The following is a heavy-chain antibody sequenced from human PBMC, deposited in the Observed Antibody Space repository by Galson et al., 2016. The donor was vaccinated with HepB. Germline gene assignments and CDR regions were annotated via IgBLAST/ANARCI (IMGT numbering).Heavy chain of an antibody. CDR1: GYSFTSYW. Sequence: QSGAEVKKAGESLKISCEGSGYSFTSYWIGWVRQMPGKGLEWMGIIYPRDSETRYSPSFQGQVTISVDKSINTAYLQWSNLKASDTAMYYCAGHHFTPVGRGVTSYFDPWGQGTQVTVSS. CDR3: AGHHFTPVGRGVTSYFDP. D-gene: IGHD3-10*01. J-gene: IGHJ5*02. CDR2: IYPRDSET. V-gene: IGHV5-51*01.